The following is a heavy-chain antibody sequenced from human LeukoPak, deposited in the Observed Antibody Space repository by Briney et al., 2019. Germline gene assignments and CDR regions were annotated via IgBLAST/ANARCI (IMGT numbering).Heavy chain of an antibody. D-gene: IGHD2-2*01. Sequence: GGSLRLSCAASGFTFSSYWMSWVRQAPGKGLEWVANIKQDGSEKYYVDSVKGRFTISRDNAKNSLYLQMNSLRAEDTAVHYCARDCSSTTCYQAFDYWGQGTLVTVSS. J-gene: IGHJ4*02. CDR2: IKQDGSEK. CDR3: ARDCSSTTCYQAFDY. CDR1: GFTFSSYW. V-gene: IGHV3-7*01.